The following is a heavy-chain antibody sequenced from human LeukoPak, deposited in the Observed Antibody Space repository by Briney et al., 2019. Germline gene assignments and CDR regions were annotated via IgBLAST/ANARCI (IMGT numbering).Heavy chain of an antibody. CDR2: MYPSGNA. CDR1: GFTFSTYW. Sequence: GSLRLSCAASGFTFSTYWMSWVRQAPGKGLEWIGYMYPSGNAYYNPSLTSRVTISLDRSKNQFSLKLRSVTAADTAVYFCARVQCTTTSCERRDYYMDVWGKGTTVTVSS. CDR3: ARVQCTTTSCERRDYYMDV. V-gene: IGHV4-4*01. J-gene: IGHJ6*03. D-gene: IGHD2-2*01.